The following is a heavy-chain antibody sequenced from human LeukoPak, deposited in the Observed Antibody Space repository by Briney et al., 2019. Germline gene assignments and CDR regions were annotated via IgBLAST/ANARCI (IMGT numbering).Heavy chain of an antibody. CDR3: VKPDSSGYFGYH. J-gene: IGHJ4*02. D-gene: IGHD3-22*01. V-gene: IGHV3-64D*06. CDR2: ISSNADNT. Sequence: GGSLRLSCSASGFTFSYHSMHWVRQAPGKGLEYVSAISSNADNTYYADSVKGRFSISRDNSKNTLHPQMSSLRAEDTAVYYCVKPDSSGYFGYHWGRGTLVTVSS. CDR1: GFTFSYHS.